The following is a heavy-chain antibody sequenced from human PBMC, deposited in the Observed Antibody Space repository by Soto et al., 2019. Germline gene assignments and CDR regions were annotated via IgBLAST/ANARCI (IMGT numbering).Heavy chain of an antibody. CDR2: IRSKVNTYAT. D-gene: IGHD5-18*01. Sequence: EVQLVESGGGLVQPGGSLKLSCAASGFTFSDSAMHWVRQASGKGLEWVGRIRSKVNTYATAYAASVKGRFTISRDDSMNTAYLQMNGLKTEDTAVYYCTRRRDWTAMDPLDYWGQGTLVTVSS. CDR1: GFTFSDSA. CDR3: TRRRDWTAMDPLDY. J-gene: IGHJ4*02. V-gene: IGHV3-73*02.